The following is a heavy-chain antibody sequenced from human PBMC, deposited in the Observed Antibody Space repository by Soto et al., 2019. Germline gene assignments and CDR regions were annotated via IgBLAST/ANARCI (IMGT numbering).Heavy chain of an antibody. CDR1: GFTFSSYW. CDR2: IDIAGSTT. CDR3: ARDQTVAGPTTYDY. D-gene: IGHD6-19*01. V-gene: IGHV3-74*01. J-gene: IGHJ4*02. Sequence: GGSLRLSCAASGFTFSSYWMHWVRQTPGKGLVWVSRIDIAGSTTTYADSVKGRFTISRDNAKNTLYLQMNSLRAEDTAVYYCARDQTVAGPTTYDYCVQATLVTVSS.